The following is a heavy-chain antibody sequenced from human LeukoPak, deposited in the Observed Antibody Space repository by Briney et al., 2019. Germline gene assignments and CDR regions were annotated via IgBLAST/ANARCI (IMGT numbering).Heavy chain of an antibody. D-gene: IGHD6-6*01. CDR1: GYTFTSYA. V-gene: IGHV1-3*01. Sequence: ASAKVSCTASGYTFTSYAMHWVRQAPGQRLEWMGWINAGNGNTKYSQKFQGRVTITRDTSASTAYMELSSLRSEDTAVYYCAREGFSSIAARHFDYWGQGTLVTVSS. CDR3: AREGFSSIAARHFDY. CDR2: INAGNGNT. J-gene: IGHJ4*02.